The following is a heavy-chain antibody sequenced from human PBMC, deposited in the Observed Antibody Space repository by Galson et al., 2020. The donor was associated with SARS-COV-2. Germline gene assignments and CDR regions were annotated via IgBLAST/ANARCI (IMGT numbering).Heavy chain of an antibody. V-gene: IGHV4-39*01. Sequence: ETSETLSLTCTVSGGSISSSSYYWGWIRQPPGKGLEWIGSIYYSGSTYYNPSLKSRVTISVDTSKNQFSLKLSSVTAADTAVYYCARHPGPGLRFLEWLLSDYYYYGMDVWGQGTTVTVSS. J-gene: IGHJ6*02. CDR2: IYYSGST. D-gene: IGHD3-3*01. CDR3: ARHPGPGLRFLEWLLSDYYYYGMDV. CDR1: GGSISSSSYY.